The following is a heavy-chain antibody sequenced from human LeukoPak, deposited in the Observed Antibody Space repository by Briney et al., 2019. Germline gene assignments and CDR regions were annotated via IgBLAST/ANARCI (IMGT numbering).Heavy chain of an antibody. CDR2: ISGNGGDT. Sequence: GGSLRLSCAASGFTFSSYGMSWVRQAPGKGLEWVSAISGNGGDTFYADSVKGRFTISRDNVRKSLYLQMNSLRIEDTALYYCAKDRGGGSQLGDAYDVWGQGTMVSVSS. D-gene: IGHD5-24*01. J-gene: IGHJ3*01. CDR3: AKDRGGGSQLGDAYDV. V-gene: IGHV3-23*01. CDR1: GFTFSSYG.